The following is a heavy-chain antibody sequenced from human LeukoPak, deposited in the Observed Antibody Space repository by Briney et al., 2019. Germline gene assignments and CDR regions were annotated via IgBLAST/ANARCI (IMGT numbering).Heavy chain of an antibody. J-gene: IGHJ4*02. D-gene: IGHD6-13*01. V-gene: IGHV3-64*01. CDR3: TGDPLGYSSSWYYFDF. Sequence: GGSLRLSCVASGFTFSTYAMHWVRQAPGKGLEYVSGISGNGGSTSYANSVRGRFTISRDDSKNTLFLQMGSLRTEDMAVYYCTGDPLGYSSSWYYFDFWGQGTLVTVSS. CDR1: GFTFSTYA. CDR2: ISGNGGST.